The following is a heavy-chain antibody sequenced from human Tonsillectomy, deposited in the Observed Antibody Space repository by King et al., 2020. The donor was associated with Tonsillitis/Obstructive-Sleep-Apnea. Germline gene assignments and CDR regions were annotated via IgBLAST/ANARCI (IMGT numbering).Heavy chain of an antibody. CDR1: GGSISSYY. CDR2: IYYSGST. Sequence: QLQESGPGLVKPSETLSLTCSVSGGSISSYYWSWIRQPPGKGLEWIGYIYYSGSTNYNPSLKSRVTISVDTSKNQFSLKLISVTAADTAVYYCASRLYRGSYSPPFDYWGQGTLVTVSS. V-gene: IGHV4-59*08. CDR3: ASRLYRGSYSPPFDY. D-gene: IGHD1-26*01. J-gene: IGHJ4*02.